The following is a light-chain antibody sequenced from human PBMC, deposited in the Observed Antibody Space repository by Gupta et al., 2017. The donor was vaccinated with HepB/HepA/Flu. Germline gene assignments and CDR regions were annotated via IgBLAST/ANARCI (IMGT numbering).Light chain of an antibody. Sequence: DIQMTQSPSSLSASVGDRVTITCQASQDINNYLNWYQQKPGKAPKLLIYDASNLETGVPSRFSGSGSETXFSLTIXSLQPEDIATTYCQQYDNLPLTFGXGTRLEMK. CDR2: DAS. J-gene: IGKJ5*01. V-gene: IGKV1-33*01. CDR3: QQYDNLPLT. CDR1: QDINNY.